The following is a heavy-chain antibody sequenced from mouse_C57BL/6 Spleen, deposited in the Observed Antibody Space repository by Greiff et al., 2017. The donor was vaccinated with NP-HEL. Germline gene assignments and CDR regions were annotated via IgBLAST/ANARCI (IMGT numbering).Heavy chain of an antibody. CDR2: INPNNGGT. CDR3: ARGVSNYGY. D-gene: IGHD2-5*01. CDR1: GYTFTDYY. V-gene: IGHV1-26*01. Sequence: EVQLQQSGPELVKPGASVKISCKASGYTFTDYYMNWVKQSHGKSLEWIGDINPNNGGTSYNQKFKGKATLTVDKSSSTAYMELRSLTSEDSAVYYCARGVSNYGYWGQGTTLTVSS. J-gene: IGHJ2*01.